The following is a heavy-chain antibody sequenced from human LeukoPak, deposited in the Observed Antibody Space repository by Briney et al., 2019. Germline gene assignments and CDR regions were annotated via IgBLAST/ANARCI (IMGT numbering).Heavy chain of an antibody. CDR2: IYYSGSS. CDR3: ARQKWLVHNWFDP. J-gene: IGHJ5*02. Sequence: TSETLSLTCTVSGGSISISSYYWGWIRQPPGKRLEWIGSIYYSGSSYYNPSLKSRVTISVDTSKNQFSLKLRSVTAADTAVYYCARQKWLVHNWFDPWGQGTLVTVSS. CDR1: GGSISISSYY. D-gene: IGHD6-19*01. V-gene: IGHV4-39*01.